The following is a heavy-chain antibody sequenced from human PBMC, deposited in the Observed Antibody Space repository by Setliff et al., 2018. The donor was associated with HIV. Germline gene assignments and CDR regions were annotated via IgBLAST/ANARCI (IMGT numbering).Heavy chain of an antibody. V-gene: IGHV3-21*01. CDR2: ISSSSSYI. CDR3: TRDPYNFWSGFSYYYHMDV. Sequence: PGGSLRLSCAASGFTFSNYNMNWVRQAPGKGLEWVSSISSSSSYIYYANSVKGRFTISRDNAKNSLYLQMNSLRAEDTAVYYCTRDPYNFWSGFSYYYHMDVWGKGTTVTVSS. D-gene: IGHD3-3*01. CDR1: GFTFSNYN. J-gene: IGHJ6*03.